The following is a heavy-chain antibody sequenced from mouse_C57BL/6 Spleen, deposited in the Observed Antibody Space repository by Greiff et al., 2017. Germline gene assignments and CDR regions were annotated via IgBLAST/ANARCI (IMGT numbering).Heavy chain of an antibody. Sequence: EVKLMESGGDLVKPGGSLKLSCAASGFTFSSYGMSWVRQTPDKRLEWVATISSGGSYTYYPDSVKGRFPISRDNAKNTLYLQMSSLKSEDTAMYYCARQKGVTTTTDYWGQGTSVTVSS. CDR1: GFTFSSYG. V-gene: IGHV5-6*01. CDR2: ISSGGSYT. D-gene: IGHD2-2*01. CDR3: ARQKGVTTTTDY. J-gene: IGHJ4*01.